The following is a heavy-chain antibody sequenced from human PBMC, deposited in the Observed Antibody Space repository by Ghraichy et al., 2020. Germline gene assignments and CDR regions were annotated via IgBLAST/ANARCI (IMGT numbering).Heavy chain of an antibody. D-gene: IGHD2-15*01. CDR3: VGTPNPYYFDY. V-gene: IGHV4-61*08. CDR1: GDSVSSDGSY. Sequence: SETLSLTCTVSGDSVSSDGSYWSWIRQPPGKGLDWIGFVHYSGDTNYNPSLKSRVTISVDTSKNQISLKLTSVTAADTAVYYCVGTPNPYYFDYWGQGTLVTVSS. CDR2: VHYSGDT. J-gene: IGHJ4*02.